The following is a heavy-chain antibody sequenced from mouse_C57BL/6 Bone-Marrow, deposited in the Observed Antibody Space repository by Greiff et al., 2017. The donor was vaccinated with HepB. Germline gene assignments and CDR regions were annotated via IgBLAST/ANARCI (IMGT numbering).Heavy chain of an antibody. J-gene: IGHJ3*01. D-gene: IGHD4-1*01. CDR1: GYTFTDYN. V-gene: IGHV1-22*01. CDR2: INPNNGGT. CDR3: AREAGKGSFAY. Sequence: EVQLQQSGPELVKPGASVKMSCKASGYTFTDYNMHWVKQSHGKSLEWIGYINPNNGGTSYNQKFKGKATLTVNKSSSTAYMELRSLTSEDSAVYYCAREAGKGSFAYWGQGTLVPVSA.